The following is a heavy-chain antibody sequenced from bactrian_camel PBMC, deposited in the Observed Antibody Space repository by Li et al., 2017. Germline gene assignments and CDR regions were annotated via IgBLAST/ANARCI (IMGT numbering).Heavy chain of an antibody. D-gene: IGHD6*01. CDR2: VRKDGTP. J-gene: IGHJ4*01. V-gene: IGHV3S60*01. CDR3: AADVLPYGGSWSAAY. Sequence: HVQLVESGGGEVQAGGSLKLSCAGSAYILENCGMVWYRQTKGKEEKLVSVRKDGTPVYEDTVKGRFTISLDNAETTLNLHMNGLKPEDTAMYYCAADVLPYGGSWSAAYWGQGTQVTVS. CDR1: AYILENCG.